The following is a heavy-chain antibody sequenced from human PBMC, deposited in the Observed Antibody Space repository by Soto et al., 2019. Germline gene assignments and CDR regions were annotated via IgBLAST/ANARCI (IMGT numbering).Heavy chain of an antibody. CDR3: ARGWGVDTAMGRAVAGRFDY. V-gene: IGHV4-34*01. J-gene: IGHJ4*02. CDR2: INHSGST. CDR1: GGSFSGYY. Sequence: SEALSLTGTGYGGSFSGYYWSWIRQPRAPGLEWIGEINHSGSTNYNPSLKSRVTISVDTSKNQFSLKLSSVTAADTAVYYCARGWGVDTAMGRAVAGRFDYWGQGTLVTVS. D-gene: IGHD5-18*01.